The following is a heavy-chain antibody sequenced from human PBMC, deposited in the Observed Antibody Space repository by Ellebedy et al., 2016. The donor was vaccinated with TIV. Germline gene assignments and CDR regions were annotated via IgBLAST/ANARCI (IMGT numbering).Heavy chain of an antibody. CDR3: ARVPLDGAVAGTVEVAFDY. CDR2: IKEDGSEK. Sequence: PGGSLRLSCAASGLIFSTYWMAWVRQAPGKGLEWVANIKEDGSEKYYVDAVKGRVTISRDNAKNSLYLQMKTLRAEDTAVYYCARVPLDGAVAGTVEVAFDYWGQGTLVTVSS. V-gene: IGHV3-7*03. J-gene: IGHJ4*02. CDR1: GLIFSTYW. D-gene: IGHD6-19*01.